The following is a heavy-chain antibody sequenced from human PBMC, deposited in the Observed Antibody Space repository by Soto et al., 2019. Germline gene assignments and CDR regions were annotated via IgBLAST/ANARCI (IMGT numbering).Heavy chain of an antibody. CDR1: GGSISSYY. CDR3: AREGPTTVTQSYYFDY. Sequence: SLTCTVSGGSISSYYWSWIRQPPGKGLEWIGYIYYSGSTNYNPSLKSRVTISVDTSKNQFSLKLSSVTAADTAVYYCAREGPTTVTQSYYFDYWGQGTLVTVSS. J-gene: IGHJ4*02. D-gene: IGHD4-17*01. CDR2: IYYSGST. V-gene: IGHV4-59*01.